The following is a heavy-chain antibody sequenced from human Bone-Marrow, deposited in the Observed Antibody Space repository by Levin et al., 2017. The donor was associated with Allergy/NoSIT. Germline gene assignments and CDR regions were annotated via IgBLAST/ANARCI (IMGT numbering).Heavy chain of an antibody. J-gene: IGHJ5*02. D-gene: IGHD1-1*01. CDR3: ARCRLYPDQLDP. V-gene: IGHV3-66*01. CDR2: IYAGSST. CDR1: GFSVGSYY. Sequence: GESLEISCAASGFSVGSYYITWVRQAPGKGLEWVSVIYAGSSTYYGDSVKGRFTISRDTSKNMVYLQMNTLRVDDTAVYYCARCRLYPDQLDPWGQGTLVTVSS.